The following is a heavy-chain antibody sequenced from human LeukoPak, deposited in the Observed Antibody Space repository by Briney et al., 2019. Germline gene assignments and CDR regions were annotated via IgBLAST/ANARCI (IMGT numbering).Heavy chain of an antibody. D-gene: IGHD6-19*01. Sequence: PGGSLRLSCAASGFTFSSYAMSWVRQAPGKGLEWVAAISGSGGSTYYADSVKRRFTISRDNSKNTLYLQMTSLRAEDTAVYYCAKVSISSGWYSAFDYWGQGTLVTVSS. CDR1: GFTFSSYA. CDR2: ISGSGGST. V-gene: IGHV3-23*01. CDR3: AKVSISSGWYSAFDY. J-gene: IGHJ4*02.